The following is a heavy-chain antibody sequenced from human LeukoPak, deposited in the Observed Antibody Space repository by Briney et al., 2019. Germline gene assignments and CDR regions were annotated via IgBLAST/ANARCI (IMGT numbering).Heavy chain of an antibody. V-gene: IGHV1-46*01. Sequence: ASVKVSCKASGYTFTSYYMHWVRQAPGQGLEWMGIINPSGGSTSYAQKFQGRVTMTRDTSTSTVYMELSSLRSEDTAVYYCARPDTYYYGSSGYYWDAFDIWGQGTMVTVSS. CDR1: GYTFTSYY. CDR2: INPSGGST. J-gene: IGHJ3*02. D-gene: IGHD3-22*01. CDR3: ARPDTYYYGSSGYYWDAFDI.